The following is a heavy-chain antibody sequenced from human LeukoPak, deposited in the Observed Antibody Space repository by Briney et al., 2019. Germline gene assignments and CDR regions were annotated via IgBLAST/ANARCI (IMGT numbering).Heavy chain of an antibody. J-gene: IGHJ4*02. Sequence: AGGSLRLSCAASGFTISSNYMSWVRQAPGKGLEWVSVIYSGGSTYYADSVKGRFTISRDDSKNTLYLQMNSLRAEDTAVYYCAKDSSYYDSSGYSFDYWGQGTLVTVSS. CDR1: GFTISSNY. V-gene: IGHV3-53*01. CDR3: AKDSSYYDSSGYSFDY. D-gene: IGHD3-22*01. CDR2: IYSGGST.